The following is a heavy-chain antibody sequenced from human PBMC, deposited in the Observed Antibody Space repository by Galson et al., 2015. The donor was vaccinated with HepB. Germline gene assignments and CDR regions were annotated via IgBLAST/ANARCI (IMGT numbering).Heavy chain of an antibody. CDR3: ARSYNYYFYGMDV. J-gene: IGHJ6*02. D-gene: IGHD1-26*01. V-gene: IGHV4-59*01. CDR2: IYDNGNT. CDR1: GGSISSYY. Sequence: VSGGSISSYYWSWIRQPPGKGLEWIGYIYDNGNTNYNPSLKSRVTISLDMSKNQFSLKLSSVTAADTAVYYCARSYNYYFYGMDVWGQGTMVTVSS.